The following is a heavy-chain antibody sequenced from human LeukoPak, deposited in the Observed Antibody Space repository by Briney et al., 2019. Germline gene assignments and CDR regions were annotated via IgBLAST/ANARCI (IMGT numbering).Heavy chain of an antibody. CDR3: ARDLSYGSATYIMGVVDY. J-gene: IGHJ4*02. CDR1: GFTFSSYS. CDR2: ISSSSSTI. Sequence: GGSLGLSCAASGFTFSSYSMNWVRQAPGKGLEWVSYISSSSSTIYYADSVKGRFTISRDNAKNSLYLQMNSLRAEDTAVYYCARDLSYGSATYIMGVVDYWGQGTLVTVSS. V-gene: IGHV3-48*04. D-gene: IGHD3-10*01.